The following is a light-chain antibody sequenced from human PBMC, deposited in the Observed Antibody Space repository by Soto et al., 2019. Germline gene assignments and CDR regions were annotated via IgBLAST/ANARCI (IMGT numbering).Light chain of an antibody. CDR1: QSLVHSNGYTY. CDR3: MQVTPSPWT. V-gene: IGKV2-30*02. J-gene: IGKJ1*01. Sequence: DVVMTQSPLSLPVTPGQPASISCRSSQSLVHSNGYTYLNWFQQRPGQSPRRLIYLVSDRDSGVPNIFSGSGAGNDFTLKISRVEAEDVVVYYCMQVTPSPWTFGQGTKLEIK. CDR2: LVS.